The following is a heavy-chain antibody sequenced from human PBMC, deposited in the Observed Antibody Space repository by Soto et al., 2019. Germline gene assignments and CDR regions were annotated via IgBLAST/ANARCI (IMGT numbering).Heavy chain of an antibody. CDR2: IYHSGST. CDR3: ARTSIAAAGTFDY. V-gene: IGHV4-34*01. J-gene: IGHJ4*02. D-gene: IGHD6-13*01. CDR1: GGSFSGYY. Sequence: PSETLSLTCAVYGGSFSGYYWSWIRQPPGKGLEWIGEIYHSGSTNYNPSLKSRVTISVDKSKNQFSLKLSSVTAADTAVYYCARTSIAAAGTFDYWGQGTLVTVSS.